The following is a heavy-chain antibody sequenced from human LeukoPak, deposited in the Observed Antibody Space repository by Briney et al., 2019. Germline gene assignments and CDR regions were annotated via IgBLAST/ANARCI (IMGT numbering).Heavy chain of an antibody. CDR1: GFTFKTYT. Sequence: GGSLRLSCAASGFTFKTYTMHWVRQSPGKGLEWVSLIRGRDDHTYYTDSVRGRFTVSRDNRRDSLCLQMNSLRTEDTAFYYCVKEHNTGWPNFDSWGQGTLVTVSS. CDR2: IRGRDDHT. J-gene: IGHJ4*02. V-gene: IGHV3-43*01. D-gene: IGHD6-19*01. CDR3: VKEHNTGWPNFDS.